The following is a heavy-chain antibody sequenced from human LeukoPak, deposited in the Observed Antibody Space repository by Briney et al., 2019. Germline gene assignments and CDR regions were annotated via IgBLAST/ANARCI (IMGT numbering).Heavy chain of an antibody. CDR2: ISGSGGST. D-gene: IGHD1-26*01. Sequence: GGSLRLSCAASGFTFSSYAMSWVRQAPGKGLEWVSAISGSGGSTYYADSVKGRFTISRDNSKNTLYLQMNSLRAEDTAVYYRAKRRELSTFNDYWGQGTLVTVSS. J-gene: IGHJ4*02. V-gene: IGHV3-23*01. CDR3: AKRRELSTFNDY. CDR1: GFTFSSYA.